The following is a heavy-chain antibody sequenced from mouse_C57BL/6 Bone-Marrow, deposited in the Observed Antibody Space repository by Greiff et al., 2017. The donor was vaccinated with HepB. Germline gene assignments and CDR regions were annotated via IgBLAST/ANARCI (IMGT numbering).Heavy chain of an antibody. J-gene: IGHJ2*01. CDR2: IDPNSGGT. V-gene: IGHV1-72*01. D-gene: IGHD2-5*01. CDR3: ARAPSYYSNYEGYFDY. Sequence: QSCKASGYTFTSYWMHWVKQRPGRGLEWIGRIDPNSGGTKYNEKFKSKATLTVDKPSSTAYMQLSSLTSEDSAVYYCARAPSYYSNYEGYFDYWGQGTTLTVSS. CDR1: GYTFTSYW.